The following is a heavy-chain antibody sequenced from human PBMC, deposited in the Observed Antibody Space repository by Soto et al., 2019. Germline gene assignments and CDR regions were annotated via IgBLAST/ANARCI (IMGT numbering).Heavy chain of an antibody. D-gene: IGHD5-12*01. CDR1: GDTFTDSS. CDR2: INLNSGDT. Sequence: ASVKVSCKTSGDTFTDSSMHWVRQAPGQGLEWMGWINLNSGDTNYAEKFRGRVAMTRDTSIITAYMELTRLKSDDTAVYYCARDLGGYDLYGPDTWGQGTLVTVSS. CDR3: ARDLGGYDLYGPDT. J-gene: IGHJ5*02. V-gene: IGHV1-2*02.